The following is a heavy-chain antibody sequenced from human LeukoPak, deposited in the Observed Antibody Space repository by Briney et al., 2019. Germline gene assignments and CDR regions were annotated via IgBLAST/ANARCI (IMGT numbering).Heavy chain of an antibody. D-gene: IGHD6-13*01. Sequence: PSETLSLTCAVYDGSFSGYYWSWIRQPPGKGLEWIGEINHSGSTNYNPSLKSRVTISLDTSKSQFSLKVRYVTAADTAVYYCARVGYSSSWYSYYYMDVWGKGTTVTISS. CDR3: ARVGYSSSWYSYYYMDV. CDR1: DGSFSGYY. V-gene: IGHV4-34*01. CDR2: INHSGST. J-gene: IGHJ6*03.